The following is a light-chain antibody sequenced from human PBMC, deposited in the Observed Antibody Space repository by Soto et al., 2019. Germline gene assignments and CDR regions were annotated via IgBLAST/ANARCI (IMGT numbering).Light chain of an antibody. Sequence: QSALTQPPSASGSPGQSVSISCTGTSGDIGGYNYVSWYQQHPDKAPKLMIFEVSKRASGVPDRFSGSKSGNTASLTVSGLQAEDEADYYCSSYAGSNNHVVFGGGTKVTVL. CDR1: SGDIGGYNY. J-gene: IGLJ2*01. V-gene: IGLV2-8*01. CDR2: EVS. CDR3: SSYAGSNNHVV.